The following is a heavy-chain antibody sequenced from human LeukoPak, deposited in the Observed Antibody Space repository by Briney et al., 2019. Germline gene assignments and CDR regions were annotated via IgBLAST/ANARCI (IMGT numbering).Heavy chain of an antibody. CDR3: ARQSGYSSGWPFDY. Sequence: SETLSLTCAVSGYSTSSGYYWGWIRQPPGKGLEWIGSIYHSGSTYYNPSLKSRVTISVDTSKNQFSLKLSSVTAADTAVYYCARQSGYSSGWPFDYWGQGTLVTVSS. D-gene: IGHD6-19*01. CDR2: IYHSGST. V-gene: IGHV4-38-2*01. CDR1: GYSTSSGYY. J-gene: IGHJ4*02.